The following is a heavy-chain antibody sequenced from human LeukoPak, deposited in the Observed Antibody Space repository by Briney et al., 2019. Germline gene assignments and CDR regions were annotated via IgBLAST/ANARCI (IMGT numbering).Heavy chain of an antibody. J-gene: IGHJ4*02. CDR1: GGTFSSYA. V-gene: IGHV1-69*04. CDR2: IIPILGIA. D-gene: IGHD3-10*01. Sequence: ASVKVSCKASGGTFSSYAISWVRQAPGQGLEWMGRIIPILGIANYAQKFQGRVTMTEDTSTDTAYMELSSLRSEDTAVYYCATARELLWFGELLLWGQGTLVTVSS. CDR3: ATARELLWFGELLL.